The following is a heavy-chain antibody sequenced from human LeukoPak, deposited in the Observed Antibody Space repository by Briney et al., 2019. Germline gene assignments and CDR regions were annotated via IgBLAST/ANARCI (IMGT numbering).Heavy chain of an antibody. Sequence: GASVKVSCKASVYTFTSYDINWVRQATGQGLEWMGWMNPNSGNTGYAQKYQGRVTMTRNTSISTAYMELSSLRSEDTAVYYCARVRIMSGYDWAYWGQGTLVTVSS. V-gene: IGHV1-8*01. J-gene: IGHJ4*02. CDR1: VYTFTSYD. CDR2: MNPNSGNT. D-gene: IGHD5-12*01. CDR3: ARVRIMSGYDWAY.